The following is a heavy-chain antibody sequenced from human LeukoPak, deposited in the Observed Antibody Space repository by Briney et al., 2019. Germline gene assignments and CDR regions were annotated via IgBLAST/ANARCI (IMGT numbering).Heavy chain of an antibody. Sequence: ASVKVSCKASGYTFTSYGISWVRQAPGQGLKWMGWISAYNGNTNYAQKLQGRVTMTTDTSTSTAYMELRSLRSDDTAVYYCAATFGELLPIYFDYWGQGTLVTVSS. D-gene: IGHD3-10*01. CDR1: GYTFTSYG. V-gene: IGHV1-18*01. CDR2: ISAYNGNT. CDR3: AATFGELLPIYFDY. J-gene: IGHJ4*02.